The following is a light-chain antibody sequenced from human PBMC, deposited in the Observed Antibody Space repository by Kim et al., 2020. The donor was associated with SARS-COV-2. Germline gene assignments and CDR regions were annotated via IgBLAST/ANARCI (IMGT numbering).Light chain of an antibody. CDR3: QQYDVYPIT. CDR1: HDITDY. J-gene: IGKJ5*01. CDR2: GAS. Sequence: ACVGDRVTITCRASHDITDYLAWFQQRPGKAPRSLIYGASTLQGGVPSRFSGSGSGTDFTLTITSVQPEDFATYFCQQYDVYPITFGQGTRLEIK. V-gene: IGKV1-16*01.